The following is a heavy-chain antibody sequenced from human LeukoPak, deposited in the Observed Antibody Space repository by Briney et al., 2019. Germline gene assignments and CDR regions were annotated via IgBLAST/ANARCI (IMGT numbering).Heavy chain of an antibody. J-gene: IGHJ1*01. V-gene: IGHV4-61*02. CDR3: ARHHHHGWNDI. CDR1: GGSISSGSYY. D-gene: IGHD1-1*01. Sequence: SSETLSLTCTVSGGSISSGSYYWSWIRQPAGKGLEWIGRIYTSGSTNYNPSLKSRVTISVDTSKNQFSLKLSSVTAADTAVYYCARHHHHGWNDIWGQGTLVTVSS. CDR2: IYTSGST.